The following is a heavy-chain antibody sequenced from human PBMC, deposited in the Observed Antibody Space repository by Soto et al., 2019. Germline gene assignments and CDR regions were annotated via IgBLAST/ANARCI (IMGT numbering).Heavy chain of an antibody. D-gene: IGHD5-12*01. CDR1: GGTFSSYA. CDR2: IIPTFGTA. Sequence: SVKVSCKASGGTFSSYAISWVRQAPGQGLEWMGGIIPTFGTANYAQKFQGRVTITADKSTSTAYMELSSLRSEDTAVYYCARDRVATQTNYFDYWGQGTLVTVSS. CDR3: ARDRVATQTNYFDY. J-gene: IGHJ4*02. V-gene: IGHV1-69*06.